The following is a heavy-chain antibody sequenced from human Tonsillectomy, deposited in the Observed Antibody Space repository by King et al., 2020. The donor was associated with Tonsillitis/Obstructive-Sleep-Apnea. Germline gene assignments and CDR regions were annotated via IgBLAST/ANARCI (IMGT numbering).Heavy chain of an antibody. Sequence: VQLVESGGGLAQPGGSLRLSCAASGFSIRSYAMSWVRQAPGKGLEWVSSINNGGNIYDADSVKGRFTISRDTSKNTLHLQMNGLRDEDTAVYHCAKDHHSSGWPVFASWGQGTLVIVSS. V-gene: IGHV3-23*04. CDR2: INNGGNI. J-gene: IGHJ4*02. CDR3: AKDHHSSGWPVFAS. CDR1: GFSIRSYA. D-gene: IGHD6-19*01.